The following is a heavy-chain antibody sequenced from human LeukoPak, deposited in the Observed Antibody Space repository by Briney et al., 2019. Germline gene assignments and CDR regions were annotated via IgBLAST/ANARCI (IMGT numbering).Heavy chain of an antibody. D-gene: IGHD2-15*01. CDR3: ARFGMDAAIDY. CDR2: IKQDGSEK. J-gene: IGHJ4*02. CDR1: GFTFSGYW. V-gene: IGHV3-7*01. Sequence: GGSLRLSCAASGFTFSGYWMSWVRRAPGNGLEWVATIKQDGSEKTYVDSVEGRFTSSRDNAKSSLFLQMDSLRAEDTAVYYCARFGMDAAIDYWGQGTLVTVSS.